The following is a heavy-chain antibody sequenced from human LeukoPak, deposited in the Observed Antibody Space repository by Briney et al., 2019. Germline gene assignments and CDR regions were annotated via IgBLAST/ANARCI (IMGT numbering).Heavy chain of an antibody. D-gene: IGHD3-3*01. Sequence: PGGSLRLSCAASGFTFSSDWMHWVRQAPGKGLVWVSRINSVGGTSYADSVKGRFTVSRDNAKITLYLQMNSLRADDTAVYYCARRGGIHLEYFDYWGQGTLVTVSS. CDR2: INSVGGT. J-gene: IGHJ4*02. V-gene: IGHV3-74*01. CDR3: ARRGGIHLEYFDY. CDR1: GFTFSSDW.